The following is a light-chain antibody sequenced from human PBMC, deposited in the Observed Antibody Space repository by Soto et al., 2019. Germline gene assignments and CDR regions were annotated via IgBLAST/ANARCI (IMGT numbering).Light chain of an antibody. J-gene: IGKJ1*01. V-gene: IGKV1-39*01. CDR3: QQSYSTPQT. CDR1: QSITTY. Sequence: DIQMTQSPSSLSASVGARFTITCRARQSITTYLNWYQQTPRKAPKLRVYAASGLQSGVPSRFSGSGSGTDLHLTISSLQPEDFATYYCQQSYSTPQTYGQGNKGEIK. CDR2: AAS.